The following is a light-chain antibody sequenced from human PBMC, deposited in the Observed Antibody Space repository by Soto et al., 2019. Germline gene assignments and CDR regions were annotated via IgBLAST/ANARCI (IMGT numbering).Light chain of an antibody. CDR3: QQYDNLPRFT. CDR1: QDISNS. V-gene: IGKV1-33*01. CDR2: DSS. J-gene: IGKJ3*01. Sequence: DIQMTQSPSSLSASVGDRVTITCQASQDISNSLNWYQQKPGKAPKLLIYDSSNLETGVPSRFSGRGSGTDCTVSIRSLQAEDVAKYFCQQYDNLPRFTFGPGTNVDIK.